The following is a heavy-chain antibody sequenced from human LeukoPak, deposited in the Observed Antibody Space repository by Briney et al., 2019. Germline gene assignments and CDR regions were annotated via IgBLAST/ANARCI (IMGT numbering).Heavy chain of an antibody. CDR1: GGTFSSYA. CDR3: ARGGYGEWLLRYNWFDP. D-gene: IGHD3-3*01. J-gene: IGHJ5*02. V-gene: IGHV1-69*13. Sequence: GASVKVSCKASGGTFSSYAISWVRQAPGQGLEWMGGIIPIFGTANYAQKFQGRVTITADESTSTAYMELSSLRSEDTAVYYCARGGYGEWLLRYNWFDPWGQGTLVTVSS. CDR2: IIPIFGTA.